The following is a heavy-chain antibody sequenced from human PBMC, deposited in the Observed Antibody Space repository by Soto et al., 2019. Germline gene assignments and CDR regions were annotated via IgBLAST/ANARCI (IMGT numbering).Heavy chain of an antibody. Sequence: GGSLRLSCAASGFTFSSYSMNWVRQAPGKGLEWVSSISSSSYIYYADSVKGRFTISRDNAKNSLYLQMNSLRAEDTAVYYCARDSSDTMVRGVYYFDYWGQGTLVTVSS. V-gene: IGHV3-21*01. CDR2: ISSSSYI. J-gene: IGHJ4*02. D-gene: IGHD3-10*01. CDR1: GFTFSSYS. CDR3: ARDSSDTMVRGVYYFDY.